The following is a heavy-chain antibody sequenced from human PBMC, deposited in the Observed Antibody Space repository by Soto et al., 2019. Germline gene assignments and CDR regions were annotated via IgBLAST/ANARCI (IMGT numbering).Heavy chain of an antibody. V-gene: IGHV4-38-2*01. Sequence: SETLSLTCAVSGDSISRGYHWAWIRQSPTKGLEWIASIYHTGTTYYNPSLTSRVTISVDTSQNQFSLNLRSVTAADSAMYYCARGVGGYSYGGLDSWGQGTLVTVSS. CDR1: GDSISRGYH. CDR3: ARGVGGYSYGGLDS. J-gene: IGHJ5*01. D-gene: IGHD5-18*01. CDR2: IYHTGTT.